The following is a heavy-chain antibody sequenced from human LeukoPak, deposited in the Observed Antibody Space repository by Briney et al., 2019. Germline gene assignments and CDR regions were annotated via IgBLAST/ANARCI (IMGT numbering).Heavy chain of an antibody. D-gene: IGHD2-21*01. CDR1: GFTFSSYS. CDR2: IKYDGRKK. J-gene: IGHJ4*01. V-gene: IGHV3-7*01. CDR3: ARDRAQVAHFD. Sequence: GGALRLSCAASGFTFSSYSMNWVRQAPGKGLEGVANIKYDGRKKYYVDSVKGRFTISRDNAKNSLYLQMNSLRAEEAAVCYCARDRAQVAHFD.